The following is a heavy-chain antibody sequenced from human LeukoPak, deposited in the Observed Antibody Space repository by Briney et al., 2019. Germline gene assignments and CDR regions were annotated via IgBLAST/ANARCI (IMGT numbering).Heavy chain of an antibody. V-gene: IGHV4-59*08. D-gene: IGHD6-19*01. CDR1: SGSFSGYY. CDR3: ARHKAVAGPLDY. Sequence: PSETLSLTCAVYSGSFSGYYWTWIRQPPGKGLEWIGYIYCSGSTNYNPSLKSRVTISVDTSKNQFPLKLSSVTAADTAVYYCARHKAVAGPLDYWGQGTLVTVSS. CDR2: IYCSGST. J-gene: IGHJ4*02.